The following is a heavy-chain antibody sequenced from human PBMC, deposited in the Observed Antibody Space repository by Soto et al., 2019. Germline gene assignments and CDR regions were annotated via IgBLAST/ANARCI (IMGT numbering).Heavy chain of an antibody. J-gene: IGHJ2*01. Sequence: EVQVLESGGGLVQPGGSLRLSCAASGFTFSSCAMSWVRQAPGKGLEWVSVISGSGYSTYYSDSVKGRFSISRDNSNNTLHLQMNSLRAEDTAVYYCAKSNGPLNYWDLDLWGRGTLVTVSS. CDR1: GFTFSSCA. CDR3: AKSNGPLNYWDLDL. D-gene: IGHD3-10*01. V-gene: IGHV3-23*01. CDR2: ISGSGYST.